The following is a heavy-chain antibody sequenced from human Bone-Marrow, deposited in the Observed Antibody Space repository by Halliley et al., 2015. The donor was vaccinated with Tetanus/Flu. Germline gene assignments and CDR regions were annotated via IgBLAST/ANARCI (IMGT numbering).Heavy chain of an antibody. CDR3: ARVGSGWYNNWFDP. V-gene: IGHV1-18*01. D-gene: IGHD6-19*01. CDR2: ITGYTGDT. J-gene: IGHJ5*02. Sequence: GWITGYTGDTRYAQKFQGRVTVTIDPSPSPAYMELRGLRSDDTAIYYCARVGSGWYNNWFDPWGQGTLVTVSS.